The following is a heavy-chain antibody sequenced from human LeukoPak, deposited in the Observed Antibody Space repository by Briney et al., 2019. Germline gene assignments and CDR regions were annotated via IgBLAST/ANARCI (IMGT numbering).Heavy chain of an antibody. V-gene: IGHV4-34*01. J-gene: IGHJ4*02. D-gene: IGHD3-3*01. CDR2: INHRGST. CDR3: ARGRAISY. Sequence: SETLSLTCAVYGGSLSGYYWSWIRRPPEKGLEWIGEINHRGSTNYNPSLKSRVTISVDTSKNQFSLKLSSVTAADTAVYYCARGRAISYWGQGTLVTVSS. CDR1: GGSLSGYY.